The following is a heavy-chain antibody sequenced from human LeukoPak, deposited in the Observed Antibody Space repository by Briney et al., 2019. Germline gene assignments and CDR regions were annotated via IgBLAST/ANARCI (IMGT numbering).Heavy chain of an antibody. D-gene: IGHD3-10*01. V-gene: IGHV4-30-4*01. CDR3: ARGYGSGSYFVY. CDR2: IYYSAST. J-gene: IGHJ4*02. Sequence: SQTLSLTCTVSGGSISSGDYYWTWIRQPPGKGLEWIGYIYYSASTYNNPSLKSRVTISVDTSKNQFSLKLSSVTAADTAVYYCARGYGSGSYFVYWGQGTLVTVSS. CDR1: GGSISSGDYY.